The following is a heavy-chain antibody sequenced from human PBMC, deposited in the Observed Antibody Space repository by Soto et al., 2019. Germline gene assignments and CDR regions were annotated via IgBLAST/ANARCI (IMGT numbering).Heavy chain of an antibody. J-gene: IGHJ4*02. Sequence: ASVKVSCKASGYTFTSYAMHWVRQAPGQRLEWMGWINAGNGNTKYSQKLKGRVTITRDTSASTAYMELSSLRSEDTAVYYCARGLSSGWYIGVFDYWGQGTLVTVSS. CDR2: INAGNGNT. CDR3: ARGLSSGWYIGVFDY. D-gene: IGHD6-19*01. V-gene: IGHV1-3*01. CDR1: GYTFTSYA.